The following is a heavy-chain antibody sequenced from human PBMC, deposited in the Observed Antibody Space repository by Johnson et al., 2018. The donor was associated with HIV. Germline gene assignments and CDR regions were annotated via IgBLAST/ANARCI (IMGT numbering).Heavy chain of an antibody. CDR3: ARDGRDLVTRGSFDV. D-gene: IGHD3-9*01. J-gene: IGHJ3*01. Sequence: MQLVESGGGLVKPGGSLRLSCAASGITVGTNYMSWVRQAPGKGLEWVSVIFSVGDVYYADSVKGRFTISRDNSKNMVYLQMNSLRPEDTAVYYCARDGRDLVTRGSFDVWGQWTVVTVSS. CDR1: GITVGTNY. V-gene: IGHV3-66*02. CDR2: IFSVGDV.